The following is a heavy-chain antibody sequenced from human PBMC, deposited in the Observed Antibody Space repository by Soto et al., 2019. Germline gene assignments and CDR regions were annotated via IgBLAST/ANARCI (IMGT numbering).Heavy chain of an antibody. CDR3: ARIAAAGGKYFQQ. CDR1: VGTFSSYA. V-gene: IGHV1-69*01. CDR2: LIPVWGTA. J-gene: IGHJ1*01. Sequence: VQLVQSGAEVKKPGSSVKVSCKASVGTFSSYAISWVRQAPGQGLGWMGGLIPVWGTANYAHKLQGRVTITAGESTSTAYMELSRLRSEDTDVYYCARIAAAGGKYFQQWGQGTLVTVS. D-gene: IGHD6-13*01.